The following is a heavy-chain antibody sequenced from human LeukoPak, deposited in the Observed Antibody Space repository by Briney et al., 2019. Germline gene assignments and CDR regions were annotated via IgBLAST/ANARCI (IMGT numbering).Heavy chain of an antibody. V-gene: IGHV3-33*01. D-gene: IGHD2-21*01. Sequence: PGRSLRLSCAASGFTFSSYGMHWVRQAPGKGLEWVAVIWYDGSNKYYADSVKGRFTISRDNSKNTLYLQMNSLRAEDTAVYYCARDYCGGDSYSFDPWGQGTLVTVSS. CDR1: GFTFSSYG. CDR2: IWYDGSNK. CDR3: ARDYCGGDSYSFDP. J-gene: IGHJ5*02.